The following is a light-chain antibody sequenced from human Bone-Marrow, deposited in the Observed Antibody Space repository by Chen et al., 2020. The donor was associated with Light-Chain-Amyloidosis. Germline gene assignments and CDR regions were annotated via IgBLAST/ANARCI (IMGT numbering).Light chain of an antibody. V-gene: IGLV3-21*02. CDR2: DDS. CDR1: NIGSTS. Sequence: SYVLTQPSSVSVAPGQTATIACGGNNIGSTSVHWYQQTPGQAPLLVVYDDSVRPSGIPERLSGSNSENPATLTISRVEAGDEADYCCQVWDRSSDRPVFGGGTKLAVL. CDR3: QVWDRSSDRPV. J-gene: IGLJ3*02.